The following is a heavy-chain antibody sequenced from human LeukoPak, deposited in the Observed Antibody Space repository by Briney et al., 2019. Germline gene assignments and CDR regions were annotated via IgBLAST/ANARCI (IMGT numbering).Heavy chain of an antibody. CDR1: GGSISSGDYY. D-gene: IGHD4-17*01. V-gene: IGHV4-61*08. Sequence: SQTLSLTCTVSGGSISSGDYYWSWIRQPPGKGLEWIGYIYYSGSTNYNPSLKSRVTISVDASKNQFSLKLSSVTAADTAVYYCARDPPPGHYGDYGWYFDLWGRGTLVTASS. J-gene: IGHJ2*01. CDR3: ARDPPPGHYGDYGWYFDL. CDR2: IYYSGST.